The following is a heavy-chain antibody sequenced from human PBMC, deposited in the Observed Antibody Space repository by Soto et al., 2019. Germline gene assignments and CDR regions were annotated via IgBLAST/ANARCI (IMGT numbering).Heavy chain of an antibody. D-gene: IGHD3-16*02. Sequence: ESGGGVVQPGRSLRLSCAASGFTFSSYAMHWVRQAPGKGLEWVAVISYDGSNKYYADSVKGRFTISRDNSKNTLYLQMNSLRAEDTAVYYCARAGGYYAYVWGSYRYTYYFDYWGQGTLVTVSS. V-gene: IGHV3-30-3*01. J-gene: IGHJ4*02. CDR3: ARAGGYYAYVWGSYRYTYYFDY. CDR1: GFTFSSYA. CDR2: ISYDGSNK.